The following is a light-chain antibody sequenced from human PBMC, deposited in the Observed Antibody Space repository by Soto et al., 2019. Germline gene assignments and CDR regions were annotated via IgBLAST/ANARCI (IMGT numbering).Light chain of an antibody. CDR2: DAS. CDR1: QSVSSN. V-gene: IGKV3-15*01. J-gene: IGKJ4*01. CDR3: QQFNNSPPL. Sequence: EIVMTQSPATLSVSPGERATLSCRASQSVSSNLAWYQQKPGQAPRLLIFDASTRATGIPARFSGGGSGTDFTLTISSLQSEDFAVYYCQQFNNSPPLFGGGTKVEIK.